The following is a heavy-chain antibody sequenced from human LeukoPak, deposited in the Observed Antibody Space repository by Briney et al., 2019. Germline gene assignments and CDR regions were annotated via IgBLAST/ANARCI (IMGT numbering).Heavy chain of an antibody. Sequence: PSETLSLTCTVSGGSISSHYWSWIRQPPGKRLEWIGYIHYSGSTNYNPSLKSRVTISIDTSKTHFSLKLSSVTAADTAVYYCARDGDLGGAFDIWGRGTMVTVSS. V-gene: IGHV4-59*11. CDR2: IHYSGST. CDR3: ARDGDLGGAFDI. CDR1: GGSISSHY. D-gene: IGHD4-23*01. J-gene: IGHJ3*02.